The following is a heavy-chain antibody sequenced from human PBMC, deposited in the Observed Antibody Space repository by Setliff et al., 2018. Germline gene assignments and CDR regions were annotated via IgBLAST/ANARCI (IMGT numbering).Heavy chain of an antibody. Sequence: GGSLRLSCAASGFSFSGSAVYWVRQASVKGLEWIGRIRGRTDNYATAYAASVRGRFTISRDDSKNMAYLQMNSLKIEDTALYYCARDGNNWNDLDYWGHGTQVTVSS. CDR1: GFSFSGSA. V-gene: IGHV3-73*01. CDR3: ARDGNNWNDLDY. D-gene: IGHD1-20*01. CDR2: IRGRTDNYAT. J-gene: IGHJ4*01.